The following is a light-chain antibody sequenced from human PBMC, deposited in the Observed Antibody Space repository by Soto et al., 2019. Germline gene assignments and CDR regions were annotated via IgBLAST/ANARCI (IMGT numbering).Light chain of an antibody. Sequence: DIVLTQSPGTLSLSPGERATLSCRASQTVDSNFLAWYQQKPGQAPRLLVYAASNRATGVPDRFSGSGSGTVFTLTISSLQSDDFAVYYCQQRSNWLSITFGQGTRLEI. CDR3: QQRSNWLSIT. CDR2: AAS. J-gene: IGKJ5*01. CDR1: QTVDSNF. V-gene: IGKV3D-20*02.